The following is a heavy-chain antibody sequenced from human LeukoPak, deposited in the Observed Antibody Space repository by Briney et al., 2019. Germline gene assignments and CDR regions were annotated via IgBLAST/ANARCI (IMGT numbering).Heavy chain of an antibody. CDR1: GGSISSGSYY. Sequence: PSETLSLTCTVSGGSISSGSYYWSWIRQPAGKGLEWIGSIYYSGSTYYNPSLKSRVTISVDTSKNQFSLKLSSVTAADTAVYYCARQFPYYDFWSGYQNIYFDYWGQGTLVTVSS. CDR2: IYYSGST. CDR3: ARQFPYYDFWSGYQNIYFDY. J-gene: IGHJ4*02. D-gene: IGHD3-3*01. V-gene: IGHV4-39*07.